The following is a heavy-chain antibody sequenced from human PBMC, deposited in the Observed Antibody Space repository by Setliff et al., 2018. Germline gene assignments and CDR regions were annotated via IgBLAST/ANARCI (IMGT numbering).Heavy chain of an antibody. CDR2: ISTHNGNI. V-gene: IGHV1-18*01. J-gene: IGHJ5*02. CDR3: ARGYSSGTTT. D-gene: IGHD6-19*01. CDR1: GYSFTNYG. Sequence: GASVKVSCKASGYSFTNYGVSWVRQAPGQGLEWMGWISTHNGNINYAQKFQGRVTMTRNTSISTAYMELSSLRSEDTAVYYCARGYSSGTTTWGQGTLVTVSS.